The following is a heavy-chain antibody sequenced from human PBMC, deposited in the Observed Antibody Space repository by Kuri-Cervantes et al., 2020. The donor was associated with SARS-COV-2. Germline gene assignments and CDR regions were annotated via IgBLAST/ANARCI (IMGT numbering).Heavy chain of an antibody. D-gene: IGHD3-3*01. Sequence: GGSLRLSCKASGYTFTDYYINWVRQAPGRGLEWMGWINPNSGGTNHAQRYQGWVTMTRDTSTRTAYMELSRLTSDDTAVYFCARGGKHHHILRFSESVHFDSWGQRTLVTVSS. J-gene: IGHJ4*02. V-gene: IGHV1-2*04. CDR1: GYTFTDYY. CDR2: INPNSGGT. CDR3: ARGGKHHHILRFSESVHFDS.